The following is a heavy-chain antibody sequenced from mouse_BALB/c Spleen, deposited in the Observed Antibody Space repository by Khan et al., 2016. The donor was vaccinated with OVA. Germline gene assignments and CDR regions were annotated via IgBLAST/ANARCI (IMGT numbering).Heavy chain of an antibody. CDR1: GYTFTSYT. V-gene: IGHV1-4*01. J-gene: IGHJ2*01. CDR2: INPSSGYT. CDR3: ARKSTRASY. Sequence: QIQLAQSGAELVKPGASVKMSCKASGYTFTSYTMHWVKQRPGQGLEWIGYINPSSGYTKYNQKFKDKATLTADKSSSTAYMQLSSLTSEDSAVYYCARKSTRASYWGQGTTLTVSA. D-gene: IGHD3-1*01.